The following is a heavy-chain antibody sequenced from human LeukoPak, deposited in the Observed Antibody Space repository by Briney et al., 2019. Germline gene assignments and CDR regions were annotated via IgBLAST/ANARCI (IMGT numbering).Heavy chain of an antibody. D-gene: IGHD3-16*01. CDR3: AKRGAYPNWFDP. CDR1: GFTFNNYA. Sequence: SGGSLRLSCAASGFTFNNYAMSWVRQAPGKGLEWVSGITGSGFSTYYADSLKGRFTTSRDNSKNKLYLQMNSLRAEDTAVYYCAKRGAYPNWFDPWGQGTLVTVSS. J-gene: IGHJ5*02. CDR2: ITGSGFST. V-gene: IGHV3-23*01.